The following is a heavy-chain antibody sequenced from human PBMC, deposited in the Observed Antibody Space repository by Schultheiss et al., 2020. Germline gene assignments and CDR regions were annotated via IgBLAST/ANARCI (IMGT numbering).Heavy chain of an antibody. J-gene: IGHJ3*02. V-gene: IGHV3-11*06. Sequence: GGSLRLSCAASGFTFSDYYMSWIRQAPGKGLEWVSYISSSSSYTNYADSVKGRFTISRDNAKNSLYLQMNSLRAEDTAVYYCARVDLHDSSGSLAGGAFDIWGQGTMVTVSS. CDR2: ISSSSSYT. CDR3: ARVDLHDSSGSLAGGAFDI. D-gene: IGHD3-22*01. CDR1: GFTFSDYY.